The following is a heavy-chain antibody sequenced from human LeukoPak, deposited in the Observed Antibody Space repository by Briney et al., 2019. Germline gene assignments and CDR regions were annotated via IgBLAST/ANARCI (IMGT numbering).Heavy chain of an antibody. CDR1: GFTFCSHW. J-gene: IGHJ4*02. CDR2: IKEDGSVK. D-gene: IGHD6-19*01. CDR3: ARDSTWLLDY. V-gene: IGHV3-7*03. Sequence: GGSLRLSCTASGFTFCSHWMTWVRQPPGKGLEWVANIKEDGSVKYYVDSVKGRFTISRDNTKNALYLQMNSLRADDTAVYFCARDSTWLLDYWGQGTLITVSS.